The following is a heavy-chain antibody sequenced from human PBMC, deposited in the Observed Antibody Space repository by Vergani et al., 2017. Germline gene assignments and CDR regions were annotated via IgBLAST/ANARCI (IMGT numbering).Heavy chain of an antibody. CDR2: IIPIFGTA. J-gene: IGHJ4*02. CDR3: ARDPEAGYGGNPGGLDY. V-gene: IGHV1-69*01. D-gene: IGHD4-23*01. CDR1: GGTFSSYA. Sequence: QVQLVQSGAEVKKPGSSVKVSCKASGGTFSSYAISWVRQAPGQGLEWMGGIIPIFGTANYAQKFQGRVTITADESTSTAYMELSSLRSEDTAMYYCARDPEAGYGGNPGGLDYWGQGTLVTVSS.